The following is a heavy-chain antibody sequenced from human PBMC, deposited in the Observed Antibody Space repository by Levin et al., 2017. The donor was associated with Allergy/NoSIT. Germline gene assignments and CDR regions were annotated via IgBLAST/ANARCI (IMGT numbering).Heavy chain of an antibody. CDR1: GFTFSSYA. Sequence: GESLKISCAASGFTFSSYAMSWVRQAPGKGLEWVSAISGSGGSTYYADSVKCRFTISRDNSKNTLYLQMNSLRAEDTAVYYCAKDKGYYDFWRGYRQWGQGTLVTVSS. CDR2: ISGSGGST. V-gene: IGHV3-23*01. CDR3: AKDKGYYDFWRGYRQ. D-gene: IGHD3-3*01. J-gene: IGHJ4*02.